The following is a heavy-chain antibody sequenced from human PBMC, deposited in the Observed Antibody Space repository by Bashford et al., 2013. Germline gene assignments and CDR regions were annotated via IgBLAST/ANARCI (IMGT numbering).Heavy chain of an antibody. D-gene: IGHD6-25*01. CDR1: GYRFSQIL. Sequence: GRSLKISCQASGYRFSQILDHLGAPEPGKGLEWMGIIYPGDSDARYSPSFQGQITISADKSINTAYLQWNSLKASDSAMYFCARDDSGKPFDHWGQGTLVTVSS. V-gene: IGHV5-51*01. J-gene: IGHJ4*02. CDR3: ARDDSGKPFDH. CDR2: IYPGDSDA.